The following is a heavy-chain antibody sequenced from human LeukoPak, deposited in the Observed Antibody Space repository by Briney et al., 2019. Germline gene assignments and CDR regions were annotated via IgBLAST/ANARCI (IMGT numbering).Heavy chain of an antibody. Sequence: SETLSLTCAVYGESFSDYYCSWLRQPPGKGLEWIGEVNQSGSTNYNPSLKSRVIISVATYKKTFSRTLSSVTAADTAVYFWARGGGGPYTRSLWRREQRDYFGMDVSDHGTTVTVSS. CDR1: GESFSDYY. D-gene: IGHD1/OR15-1a*01. J-gene: IGHJ6*02. V-gene: IGHV4-34*01. CDR2: VNQSGST. CDR3: ARGGGGPYTRSLWRREQRDYFGMDV.